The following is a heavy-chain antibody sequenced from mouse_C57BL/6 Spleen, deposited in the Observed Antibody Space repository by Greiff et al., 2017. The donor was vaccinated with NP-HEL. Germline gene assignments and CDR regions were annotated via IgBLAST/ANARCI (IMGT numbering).Heavy chain of an antibody. J-gene: IGHJ4*01. CDR2: IHPNSGST. CDR3: ARSGLRPFYYAMDY. CDR1: GYTFTSYW. V-gene: IGHV1-64*01. D-gene: IGHD2-4*01. Sequence: VQLQQPGAELVKPGASVKLSCKASGYTFTSYWMHWVKQRPGQGLEWIGMIHPNSGSTNYNEKFKSKATLTVDKSSSTAYMQLSSLTSEDSAVYYCARSGLRPFYYAMDYWGQGTSVTVSS.